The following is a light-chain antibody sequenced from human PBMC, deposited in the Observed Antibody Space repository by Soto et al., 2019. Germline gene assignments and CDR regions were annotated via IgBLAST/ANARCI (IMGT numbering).Light chain of an antibody. CDR2: GAS. Sequence: EIVLTQSPGTLSLSPGERATLSCRASQSVSSSDLAWYQQKPGQAPRLLIYGASSRTTGIPDRFSGSGSGTDFTLTISRLEPEDFAVYYCQQYGSSPSTVGGGTKVDIK. CDR3: QQYGSSPST. V-gene: IGKV3-20*01. J-gene: IGKJ4*01. CDR1: QSVSSSD.